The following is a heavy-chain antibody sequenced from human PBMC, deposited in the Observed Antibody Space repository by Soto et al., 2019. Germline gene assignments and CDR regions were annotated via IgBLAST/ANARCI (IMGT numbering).Heavy chain of an antibody. V-gene: IGHV3-33*01. J-gene: IGHJ6*03. CDR3: ARDQGFGSGGPKHPYYYYYYMDV. Sequence: QVQLVESGGGVVQPGRSLRLSCAASEFTFSSYGMHWVRQAPGKGLEWVAIIWYDGSNKYYADSVKGRFTISRDNSKNTLYLLMNSLRAEDTAVYYCARDQGFGSGGPKHPYYYYYYMDVWGKGTTVTVSS. D-gene: IGHD3-10*01. CDR2: IWYDGSNK. CDR1: EFTFSSYG.